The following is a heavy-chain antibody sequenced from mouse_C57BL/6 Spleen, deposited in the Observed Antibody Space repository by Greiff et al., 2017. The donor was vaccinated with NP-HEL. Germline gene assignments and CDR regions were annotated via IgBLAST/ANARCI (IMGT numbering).Heavy chain of an antibody. J-gene: IGHJ4*01. CDR1: GYTFTSYW. D-gene: IGHD1-1*01. CDR2: IDPNSGGA. Sequence: QVQLQQPGAELVKPGASVKLSCKASGYTFTSYWMHWVKQRPGRGLEWIGRIDPNSGGAKYNEKFKSKATLTVDKPSSTAYMQLSSLTSEDSAVYYCAMITTVVADDYYAMEDWGQGTSVTVAS. V-gene: IGHV1-72*01. CDR3: AMITTVVADDYYAMED.